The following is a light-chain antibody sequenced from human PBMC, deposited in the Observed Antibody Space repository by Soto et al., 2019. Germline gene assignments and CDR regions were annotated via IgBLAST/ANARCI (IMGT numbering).Light chain of an antibody. CDR2: GAS. CDR1: QSVLYSY. CDR3: QQYGTSPLT. Sequence: DIVMTQSPDSLAVSLGERATINCKSSQSVLYSYLTWYQQKPGQAPRLLIYGASSRATGIPDRFSGSGSGTDFTLTISRLEPEDFAVYYCQQYGTSPLTFGGGTKVEIK. J-gene: IGKJ4*01. V-gene: IGKV3-20*01.